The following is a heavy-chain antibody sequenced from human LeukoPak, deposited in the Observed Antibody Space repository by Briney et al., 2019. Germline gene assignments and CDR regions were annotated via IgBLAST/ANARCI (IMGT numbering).Heavy chain of an antibody. D-gene: IGHD3-22*01. J-gene: IGHJ4*02. CDR1: GFTFSSYA. CDR3: AKGCYYVSSGYPAFDY. Sequence: GSLRLSCAASGFTFSSYAMSWVRQAPGKGLEWVSAISGSGGSTYYADSVKGRFTISRDNSKNTLYLQMNSLRAEDTAVYYCAKGCYYVSSGYPAFDYWGQGTLVTVSS. CDR2: ISGSGGST. V-gene: IGHV3-23*01.